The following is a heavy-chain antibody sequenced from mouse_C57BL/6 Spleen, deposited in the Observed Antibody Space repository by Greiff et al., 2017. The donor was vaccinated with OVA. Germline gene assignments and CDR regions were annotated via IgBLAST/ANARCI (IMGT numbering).Heavy chain of an antibody. CDR3: ADGNYLAY. V-gene: IGHV3-6*01. CDR1: GYSITSGYY. D-gene: IGHD2-1*01. CDR2: ISYDGSN. Sequence: VQLQQSGPGLVKPSQSLSLTCSVTGYSITSGYYWNWIRQFPGNKLEWMGYISYDGSNNYNPSLKNRISITRDTSKNQFFLKLNSVTTEDTATYYCADGNYLAYWGQGTLVTVSA. J-gene: IGHJ3*01.